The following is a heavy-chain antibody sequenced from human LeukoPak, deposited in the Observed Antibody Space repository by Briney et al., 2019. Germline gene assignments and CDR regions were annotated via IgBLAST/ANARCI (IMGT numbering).Heavy chain of an antibody. V-gene: IGHV3-74*01. Sequence: GGSLRLTCAASGFTFSSYAMNWVRQAPGKGLVWVSRINSDGSSTSYADSVKGRFTISRDNAKNTLFLQMNSLRAEDTAVYYCARGPGAFDIWGQGTMVTVSS. CDR1: GFTFSSYA. CDR2: INSDGSST. J-gene: IGHJ3*02. D-gene: IGHD2-2*01. CDR3: ARGPGAFDI.